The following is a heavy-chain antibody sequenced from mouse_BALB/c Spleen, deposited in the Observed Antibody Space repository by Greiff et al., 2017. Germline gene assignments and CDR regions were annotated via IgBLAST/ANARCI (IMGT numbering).Heavy chain of an antibody. D-gene: IGHD2-14*01. CDR3: AAYYRYSFAY. J-gene: IGHJ3*01. V-gene: IGHV1-67*01. CDR2: ISTYYGDA. Sequence: VKLQESGPELVRPGVSVKISCKGSGYTFTDYAMHWVKQSHAKSLEWIGVISTYYGDASYNQKFKGKATMTVDKSSSTAYMELARLTSEDSAIYYCAAYYRYSFAYWGQGTLVTVSA. CDR1: GYTFTDYA.